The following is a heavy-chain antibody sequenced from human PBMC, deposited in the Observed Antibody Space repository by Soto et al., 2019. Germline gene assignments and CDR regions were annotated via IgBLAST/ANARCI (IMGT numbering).Heavy chain of an antibody. CDR1: GFTFSSYG. CDR3: ERDRRISNIAARNTIDY. J-gene: IGHJ4*01. CDR2: IWYDGSNK. Sequence: QVQLVESGGGVVQPGRSLRLSCAASGFTFSSYGMHWVRQAPGKGLEWVAVIWYDGSNKYYADSVKGRFTISRDNSKNTLYLQMNSLRAEDTAVYYCERDRRISNIAARNTIDYWCHGTMVTVSS. V-gene: IGHV3-33*01. D-gene: IGHD6-6*01.